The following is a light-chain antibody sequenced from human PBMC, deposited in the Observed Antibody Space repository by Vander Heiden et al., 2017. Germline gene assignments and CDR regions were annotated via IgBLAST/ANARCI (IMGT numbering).Light chain of an antibody. CDR1: QSLLHSNGYNY. V-gene: IGKV2-28*01. CDR2: LGS. J-gene: IGKJ2*01. Sequence: DMVMTQSTLSLPVTPGEPASISCRSSQSLLHSNGYNYLDWYLQKPGQSPQLLIYLGSNRASGVPDRFSGSGSGTDFTLKISRVEAEDVGVYYCRQALQTPYTFGQGTKLEIK. CDR3: RQALQTPYT.